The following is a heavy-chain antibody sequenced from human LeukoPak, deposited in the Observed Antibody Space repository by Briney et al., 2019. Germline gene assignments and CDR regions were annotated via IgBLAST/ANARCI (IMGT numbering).Heavy chain of an antibody. Sequence: PSETLSLTCTVSGGSISSSSYYWGWIRQPPGKGLEWIGSIYYSGSTYYNPSLKSRVTISVDTSKNQFSLKLSSVTAADTAVYYCAEATVNNWFDPWGQGTLVTVSS. CDR1: GGSISSSSYY. CDR2: IYYSGST. CDR3: AEATVNNWFDP. D-gene: IGHD4-11*01. V-gene: IGHV4-39*01. J-gene: IGHJ5*02.